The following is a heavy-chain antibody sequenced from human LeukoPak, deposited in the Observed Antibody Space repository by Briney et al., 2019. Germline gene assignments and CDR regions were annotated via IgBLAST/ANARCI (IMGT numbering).Heavy chain of an antibody. CDR3: ARPLGYGSGSYYRGPGAFDI. Sequence: PSETLSLTCTVSGGSISSSSYYWGWIRQPPGKGLEWIGSIYYSGSTYYNPSLKSRFTISVDTSKNQFSLKLSSVTAADTAVYHCARPLGYGSGSYYRGPGAFDIWGQGTMVTVSS. J-gene: IGHJ3*02. CDR2: IYYSGST. V-gene: IGHV4-39*01. CDR1: GGSISSSSYY. D-gene: IGHD3-10*01.